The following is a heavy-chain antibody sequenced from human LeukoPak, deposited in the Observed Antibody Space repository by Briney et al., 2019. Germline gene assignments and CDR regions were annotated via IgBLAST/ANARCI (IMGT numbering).Heavy chain of an antibody. CDR2: IYYSGST. CDR3: ARVEDGSSWSGFDY. V-gene: IGHV4-39*07. Sequence: PSETLSLTCTVSGGSISSSSYYWGWIRQPPGKGLEWIGSIYYSGSTNYNPSLKSRVTISVDTSKNQFSLKLSSVTAADTAVYYCARVEDGSSWSGFDYWGQGTLVTVSS. CDR1: GGSISSSSYY. D-gene: IGHD6-13*01. J-gene: IGHJ4*02.